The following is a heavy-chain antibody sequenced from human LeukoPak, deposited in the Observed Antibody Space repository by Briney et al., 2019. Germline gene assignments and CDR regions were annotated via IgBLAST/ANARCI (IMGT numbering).Heavy chain of an antibody. D-gene: IGHD1-14*01. CDR2: IGNTGRTI. CDR1: GFRFSSYE. Sequence: GGSLRLSCAASGFRFSSYEMNWVRQAPGRGLEWVSYIGNTGRTIYYVDSVKGRFTVSRDNAKNSLYLKMSSLRAEDTAIYYCVRGDRYFFDYWGQGTLVTVSS. CDR3: VRGDRYFFDY. V-gene: IGHV3-48*03. J-gene: IGHJ4*02.